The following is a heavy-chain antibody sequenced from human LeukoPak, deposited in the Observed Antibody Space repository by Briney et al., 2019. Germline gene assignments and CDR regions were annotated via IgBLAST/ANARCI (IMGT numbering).Heavy chain of an antibody. J-gene: IGHJ4*02. Sequence: GGTLRLSCAASGFTFSDYYMSWIRQAPGKGLEWVSYISSSISSSTSYTNYADSVKGRFTISRDNAKNSLYLQMNSLRAEDTAVYYCARGTGTDYWGQGTLVTVSS. V-gene: IGHV3-11*03. CDR1: GFTFSDYY. D-gene: IGHD1-1*01. CDR3: ARGTGTDY. CDR2: ISSSISSSTSYT.